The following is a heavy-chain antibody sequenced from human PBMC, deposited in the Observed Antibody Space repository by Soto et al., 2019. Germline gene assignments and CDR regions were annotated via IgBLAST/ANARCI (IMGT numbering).Heavy chain of an antibody. D-gene: IGHD5-18*01. CDR3: AKDLSRYNYGYYRRFDY. CDR2: ISYGGSNK. V-gene: IGHV3-30*18. Sequence: QVQLVESGGGVVQPGRSLRLSCAASGFTFSTYGMHWVRQAPGKGLEWVAVISYGGSNKYYADSVKGRFTISRDNSKNTLYLQMNSLRSEDTAVYYCAKDLSRYNYGYYRRFDYWGQGPLVTVSS. J-gene: IGHJ4*02. CDR1: GFTFSTYG.